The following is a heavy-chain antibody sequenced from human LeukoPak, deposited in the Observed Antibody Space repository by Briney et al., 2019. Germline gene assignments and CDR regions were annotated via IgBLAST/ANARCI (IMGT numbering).Heavy chain of an antibody. J-gene: IGHJ1*01. CDR2: IKSDGKT. Sequence: GGSLRLSCAASGFTFSSYWMHWVRQAPGKGLVWVLRIKSDGKTNYADSVKGRFTISRENAKDTVSLQMNSLRAEDTGVYYCARAPSEIGGYYPEYFRHWGQGTLVTVSS. CDR3: ARAPSEIGGYYPEYFRH. V-gene: IGHV3-74*01. CDR1: GFTFSSYW. D-gene: IGHD3-22*01.